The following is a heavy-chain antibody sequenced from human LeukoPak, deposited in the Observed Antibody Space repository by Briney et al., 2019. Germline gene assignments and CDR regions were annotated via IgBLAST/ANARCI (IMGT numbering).Heavy chain of an antibody. CDR1: GFTFSSYG. Sequence: GGSLRLSCAASGFTFSSYGMHWVRQAPGKGLEWVAVISYDGSNKYYADSVKGRFTISRDNSKNTLYLQMNSMRAEDTAVYYCAKASSQFLVAYFDYWGQGTLVTVSS. J-gene: IGHJ4*02. D-gene: IGHD5-24*01. CDR3: AKASSQFLVAYFDY. V-gene: IGHV3-30*18. CDR2: ISYDGSNK.